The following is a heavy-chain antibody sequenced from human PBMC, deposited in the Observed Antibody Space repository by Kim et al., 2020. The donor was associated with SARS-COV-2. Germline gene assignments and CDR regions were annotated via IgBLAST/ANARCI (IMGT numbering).Heavy chain of an antibody. Sequence: GGSLRLSCAASGFTFSSYGMHWVRQAPGKGLEWVAVIWYDGSNKYYADSVKGRFTISRDNSKNTLYLQMNSLRAEDTAVYYCAAGHGSGSFDYWGQGTLVTVSP. CDR3: AAGHGSGSFDY. CDR2: IWYDGSNK. CDR1: GFTFSSYG. D-gene: IGHD3-10*01. V-gene: IGHV3-33*01. J-gene: IGHJ4*02.